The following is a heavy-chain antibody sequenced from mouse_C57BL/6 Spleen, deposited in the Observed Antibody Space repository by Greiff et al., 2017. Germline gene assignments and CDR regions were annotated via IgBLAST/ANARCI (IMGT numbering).Heavy chain of an antibody. D-gene: IGHD2-4*01. V-gene: IGHV1-54*01. J-gene: IGHJ4*01. CDR2: INPGSGGT. Sequence: VKLMESGAELVRPGTSVKVSCKASGYAFTNYLIEWVKQRPGQGLEWIGVINPGSGGTNYNEKFKGKATLTADKSSSTAYMQLSSLTSEDSAVYFCARNDYDEGYYAMDYWGQGTSVTVSS. CDR1: GYAFTNYL. CDR3: ARNDYDEGYYAMDY.